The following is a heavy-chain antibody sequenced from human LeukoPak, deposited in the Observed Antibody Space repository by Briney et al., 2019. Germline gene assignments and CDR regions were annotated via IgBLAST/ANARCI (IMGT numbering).Heavy chain of an antibody. J-gene: IGHJ3*02. V-gene: IGHV4-34*01. D-gene: IGHD1-26*01. CDR2: INHSGST. CDR3: AREGSGSYSHAFDI. Sequence: SETLSLTCAVYGGSFSGYYWSWIRQPPGKGLEWIGEINHSGSTNSNPSLKSRVTISVDTSKNQFSLKLSSVPAADTAVYYCAREGSGSYSHAFDIWGQGTMVTVSS. CDR1: GGSFSGYY.